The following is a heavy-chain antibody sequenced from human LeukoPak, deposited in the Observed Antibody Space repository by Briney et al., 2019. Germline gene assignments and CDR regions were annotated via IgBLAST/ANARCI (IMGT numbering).Heavy chain of an antibody. Sequence: SETLSLTCTVSGGSISSGDYYWSWIRQPPGKGLEWIGYIYYSGSTYYNPSLKSRVTISVDTSKNQFSLKLSSVTAADTAVYYCARVGIFGPHSIQRWGQGTLVTVSS. J-gene: IGHJ1*01. CDR1: GGSISSGDYY. V-gene: IGHV4-30-4*01. CDR2: IYYSGST. D-gene: IGHD2-15*01. CDR3: ARVGIFGPHSIQR.